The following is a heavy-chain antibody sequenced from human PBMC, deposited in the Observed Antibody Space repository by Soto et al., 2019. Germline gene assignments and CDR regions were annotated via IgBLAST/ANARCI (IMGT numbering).Heavy chain of an antibody. CDR1: GGSITSYD. J-gene: IGHJ6*02. Sequence: TLSHSCSIAGGSITSYDWRRIRQPPGKGLEWIGYISNSGSTNYNPSLKSRVTISVDTSKNQFSLKLSSVTAADTAVYYCARVTGRYYYGMDVWGQGTTVTVSS. V-gene: IGHV4-59*12. CDR3: ARVTGRYYYGMDV. CDR2: ISNSGST.